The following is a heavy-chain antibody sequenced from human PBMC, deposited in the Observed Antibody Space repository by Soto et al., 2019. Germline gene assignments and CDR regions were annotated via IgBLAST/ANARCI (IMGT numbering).Heavy chain of an antibody. CDR3: ARPSYALNWDFHYGMQV. CDR2: INQSANT. D-gene: IGHD2-2*01. Sequence: SETLSLTCAFSGGSFSGYYWTWIRQIPGKGLEWIGEINQSANTKYNPSLMSRVTMSVDTSRNQFSLKLRSVTAADTAVYYCARPSYALNWDFHYGMQVWGQGTSVTVSS. CDR1: GGSFSGYY. V-gene: IGHV4-34*01. J-gene: IGHJ6*02.